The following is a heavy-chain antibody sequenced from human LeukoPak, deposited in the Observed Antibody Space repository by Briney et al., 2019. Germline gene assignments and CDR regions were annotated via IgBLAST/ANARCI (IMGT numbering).Heavy chain of an antibody. Sequence: PSETLSLTCTVSGGSISSYYWSWIRQPPGKGLEWNGYIYYSGSTNYNPSLKSRVTTSVDTSKNQFSLKLSSVTAADTAVYYCAKEPDLWFGEYYFDYWGQGTLVTVSS. CDR3: AKEPDLWFGEYYFDY. CDR2: IYYSGST. CDR1: GGSISSYY. D-gene: IGHD3-10*01. J-gene: IGHJ4*02. V-gene: IGHV4-59*01.